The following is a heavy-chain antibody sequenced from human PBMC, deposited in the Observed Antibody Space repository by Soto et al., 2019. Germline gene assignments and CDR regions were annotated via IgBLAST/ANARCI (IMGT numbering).Heavy chain of an antibody. CDR2: ISAYNGNT. V-gene: IGHV1-18*01. Sequence: GASVKVSCKASGYTFNSYGISWVRQAPGQGLEWMGWISAYNGNTNFAQSLQGRVTMTTDTSTSTAYMELRSLRSDDTAVYYCARDSAYYDSSHYYYYAMDVWGQGTTVTVSS. CDR3: ARDSAYYDSSHYYYYAMDV. J-gene: IGHJ6*01. D-gene: IGHD3-22*01. CDR1: GYTFNSYG.